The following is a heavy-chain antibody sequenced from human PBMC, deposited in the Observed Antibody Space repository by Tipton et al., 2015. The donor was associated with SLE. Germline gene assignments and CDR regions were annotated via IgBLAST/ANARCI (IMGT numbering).Heavy chain of an antibody. J-gene: IGHJ4*02. D-gene: IGHD1-1*01. Sequence: TLSLTYTVSGYSTSIGYHWGWIRQSPGKGLEWIGSTYHSGTTYYNPSLKSRVTISVDTSKNQFSLKLSSVTAADTAVYYCARGVLRPFDYWGQGTLVTVSS. CDR1: GYSTSIGYH. CDR3: ARGVLRPFDY. CDR2: TYHSGTT. V-gene: IGHV4-38-2*02.